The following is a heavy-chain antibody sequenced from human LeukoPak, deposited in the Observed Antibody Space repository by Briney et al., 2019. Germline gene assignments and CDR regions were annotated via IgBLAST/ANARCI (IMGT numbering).Heavy chain of an antibody. CDR2: INHSGST. V-gene: IGHV4-34*01. J-gene: IGHJ4*02. Sequence: PGGSLRLSCAASEFTLSSYAMNWVRQPPGKGLEWIGEINHSGSTNYNPSLKSRVTISVDTSKNQFSLKLSSVTAADTAVYYCARWANDYSNGFDYWGQGTLVTVSS. D-gene: IGHD4-11*01. CDR3: ARWANDYSNGFDY. CDR1: EFTLSSYA.